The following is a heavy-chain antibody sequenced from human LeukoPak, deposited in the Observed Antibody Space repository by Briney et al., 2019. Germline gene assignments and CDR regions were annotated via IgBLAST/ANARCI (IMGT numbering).Heavy chain of an antibody. V-gene: IGHV3-23*01. CDR3: AKGRGFCSGGSCYYYYYIDV. D-gene: IGHD2-15*01. J-gene: IGHJ6*03. Sequence: GGSLRLSCAASGFTFSSYAMSWVRQAPGKGLEWVSGITGSADSTYYADSVKGRFTISRDNSKNTLFLQMNSLRAEDTALYYCAKGRGFCSGGSCYYYYYIDVWGKGTTVTVSS. CDR2: ITGSADST. CDR1: GFTFSSYA.